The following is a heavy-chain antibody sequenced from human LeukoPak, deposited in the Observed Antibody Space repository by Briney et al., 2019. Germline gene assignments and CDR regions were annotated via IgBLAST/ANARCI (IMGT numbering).Heavy chain of an antibody. J-gene: IGHJ4*02. CDR2: IYYSGST. CDR1: GGSISSYY. CDR3: ARHLSWAASFDY. V-gene: IGHV4-59*08. Sequence: SGPLSLTCTVSGGSISSYYWSWIRQPPGKGLEWIGYIYYSGSTNYNPSLKSRVTISVDTSKNQFSLKLSSVTAADTAVYYCARHLSWAASFDYWGQGTLVTVSS. D-gene: IGHD2-15*01.